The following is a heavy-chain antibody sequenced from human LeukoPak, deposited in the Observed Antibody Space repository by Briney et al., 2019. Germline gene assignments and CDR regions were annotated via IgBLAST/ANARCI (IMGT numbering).Heavy chain of an antibody. J-gene: IGHJ4*02. V-gene: IGHV1-2*02. Sequence: ASVKVSCKASGYTFTGYYMHWVRQAPGQGLEWMGWINPNSGGTNYAQKFQGRVTMTRDTSISTAYMELSRLRSDDTAVYYCARVAAAGTVIDYWGQGTLVTVSS. D-gene: IGHD6-13*01. CDR1: GYTFTGYY. CDR3: ARVAAAGTVIDY. CDR2: INPNSGGT.